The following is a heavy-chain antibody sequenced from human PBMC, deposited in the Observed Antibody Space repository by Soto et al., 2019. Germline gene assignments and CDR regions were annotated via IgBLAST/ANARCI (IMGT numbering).Heavy chain of an antibody. Sequence: PGGSLRLSCAASGFTFSSYSMNWVRQAPGKGLEWVSSISSSSSYIYYADSVKGRFTISRDNAKNSLYLQMNSLRAEDTAVYYCARDREAVAGTSRYFDLWGRGTLVTVSS. CDR1: GFTFSSYS. J-gene: IGHJ2*01. CDR2: ISSSSSYI. D-gene: IGHD6-19*01. V-gene: IGHV3-21*01. CDR3: ARDREAVAGTSRYFDL.